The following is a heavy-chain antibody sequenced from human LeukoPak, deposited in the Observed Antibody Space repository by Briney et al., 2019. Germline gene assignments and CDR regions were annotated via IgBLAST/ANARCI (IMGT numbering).Heavy chain of an antibody. J-gene: IGHJ5*02. CDR2: INYSGNT. D-gene: IGHD2-8*01. Sequence: SETLSLTCTVSGASITRRYWSWIRQPPGKGLEWIGYINYSGNTNYNPSLKSRVTISVDTSKNQFSLKLSSVTAADTAVYYCARGGEDIVLMVYAMNWFDPWGQGTLVTVSS. CDR3: ARGGEDIVLMVYAMNWFDP. V-gene: IGHV4-59*11. CDR1: GASITRRY.